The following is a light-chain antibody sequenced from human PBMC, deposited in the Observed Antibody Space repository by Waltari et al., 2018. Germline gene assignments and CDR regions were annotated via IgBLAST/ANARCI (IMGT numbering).Light chain of an antibody. Sequence: EIVLTQSPATLSLSPGERATLSCRASQSVRSYLAWYQQKPDQAPRLLIHDASNRATGIPARFSGSGSGTDFTLTISSLEPEDFAVYYCQQRSNWPLTFGGGTKVEIK. J-gene: IGKJ4*01. V-gene: IGKV3-11*01. CDR1: QSVRSY. CDR3: QQRSNWPLT. CDR2: DAS.